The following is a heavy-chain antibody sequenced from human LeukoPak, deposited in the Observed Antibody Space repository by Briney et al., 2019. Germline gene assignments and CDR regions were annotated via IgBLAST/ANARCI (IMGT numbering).Heavy chain of an antibody. CDR1: RFTFSNYV. V-gene: IGHV3-30*18. J-gene: IGHJ4*02. Sequence: GGSLRLSCAASRFTFSNYVMHWVRQAPGKGLEWVAVISYDGSNKYYADSVKGRFTISRDSSKNTLYLQMNSLRAEDTAVYYCAKDGRGGRSLDYWGQGTLVTVSS. CDR2: ISYDGSNK. CDR3: AKDGRGGRSLDY. D-gene: IGHD4-23*01.